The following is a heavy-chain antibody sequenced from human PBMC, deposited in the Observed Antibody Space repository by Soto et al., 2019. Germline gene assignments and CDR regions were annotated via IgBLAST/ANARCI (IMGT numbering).Heavy chain of an antibody. J-gene: IGHJ6*02. CDR3: ARGELRDGLDV. Sequence: SETLSLTCTVSGGSIKNYHWSWIRQSAGKGLEWIGRLYASGNTDYNPSLPSRVTMSVDTSKNQFSLKLSSVTAADTAVYYCARGELRDGLDVWGLGTKVTVYS. CDR2: LYASGNT. D-gene: IGHD3-16*01. CDR1: GGSIKNYH. V-gene: IGHV4-4*07.